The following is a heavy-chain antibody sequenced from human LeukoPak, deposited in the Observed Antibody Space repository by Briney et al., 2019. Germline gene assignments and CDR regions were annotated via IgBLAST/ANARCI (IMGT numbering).Heavy chain of an antibody. CDR3: ARDDSGSYYGFDY. V-gene: IGHV3-30-3*01. J-gene: IGHJ4*02. D-gene: IGHD1-26*01. Sequence: GGSLRLSCAASGFTFSSYAMHWVRQAPGKGLEWVAVISYDGSNKYYADSVKGRFTISRDNSKNTLYLQMNSLRAEDTAVYYCARDDSGSYYGFDYWGQGTLVTVSS. CDR1: GFTFSSYA. CDR2: ISYDGSNK.